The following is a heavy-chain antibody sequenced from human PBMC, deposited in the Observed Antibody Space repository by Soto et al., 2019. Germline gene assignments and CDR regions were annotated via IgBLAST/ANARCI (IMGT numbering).Heavy chain of an antibody. CDR2: ISTYNGNK. CDR1: GTPLLTNV. Sequence: FRRVNLGAEGKNPGAQVKFPCKVPGTPLLTNVVVWVDKPPGQGLDWLGGISTYNGNKRYAERLQGRVTMTTDTTTNTAYMELRNLRSDDTAVYYCARGPTDYYDNSANYFLDYWGQGTLVTVSS. D-gene: IGHD3-22*01. CDR3: ARGPTDYYDNSANYFLDY. V-gene: IGHV1-18*01. J-gene: IGHJ4*02.